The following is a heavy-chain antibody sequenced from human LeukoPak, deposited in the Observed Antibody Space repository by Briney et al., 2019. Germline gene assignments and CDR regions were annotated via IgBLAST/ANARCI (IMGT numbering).Heavy chain of an antibody. CDR3: ARGIKYYYGSGTYHYFDF. CDR2: IYYSGST. V-gene: IGHV4-59*01. D-gene: IGHD3-10*01. J-gene: IGHJ4*02. CDR1: GSSISTYY. Sequence: SETLSLTCTVSGSSISTYYWSWVRQPPGKGLELIGYIYYSGSTNYNPSLKSRVTMLVDTSKNQFSLKLSSVTAADTAVYYCARGIKYYYGSGTYHYFDFWGQGTLVTVSS.